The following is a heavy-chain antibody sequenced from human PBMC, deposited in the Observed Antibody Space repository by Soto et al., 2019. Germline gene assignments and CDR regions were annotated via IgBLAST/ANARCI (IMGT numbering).Heavy chain of an antibody. V-gene: IGHV4-59*12. CDR3: VRVGVGIGNHFDS. D-gene: IGHD1-26*01. CDR1: NGSISGFY. J-gene: IGHJ4*02. CDR2: IHYSGRT. Sequence: PSETLSLTCSVSNGSISGFYWTWIRQPPGKILEWIGYIHYSGRTDYNPPLTSRATMSVDTSKNQFSLNLKSITAADTAAYYCVRVGVGIGNHFDSWGRGTLVTVSS.